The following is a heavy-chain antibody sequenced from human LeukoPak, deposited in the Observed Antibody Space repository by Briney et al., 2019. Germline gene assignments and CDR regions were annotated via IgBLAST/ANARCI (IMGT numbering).Heavy chain of an antibody. CDR1: GFTFNTYT. V-gene: IGHV3-23*01. D-gene: IGHD1-26*01. CDR2: ISDTGDTT. Sequence: GGSLRLSCAASGFTFNTYTMSWVRQAPGKGLEWVSVISDTGDTTYYADSVKGRFTISRDNSKSMLYLQMNGLRVEDTAVYYCAKDCFRWAFDYWGPGTLVTVSS. CDR3: AKDCFRWAFDY. J-gene: IGHJ4*02.